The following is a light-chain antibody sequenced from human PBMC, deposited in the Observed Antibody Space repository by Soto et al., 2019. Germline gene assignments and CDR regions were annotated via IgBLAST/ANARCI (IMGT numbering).Light chain of an antibody. CDR1: NIGSRS. CDR3: QVWDSSSDHVV. V-gene: IGLV3-21*02. CDR2: DDS. Sequence: SYELTQPPSVSVAPRQTATITCGGNNIGSRSVHWYQQKSGQAPVLVVFDDSVRPSGIPERISGYNSGNTATLTISGVEAGDEADYYCQVWDSSSDHVVFGGGTKLTVL. J-gene: IGLJ2*01.